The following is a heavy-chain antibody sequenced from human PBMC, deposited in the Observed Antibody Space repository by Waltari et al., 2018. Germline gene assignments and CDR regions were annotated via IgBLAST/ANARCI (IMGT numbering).Heavy chain of an antibody. CDR3: ARVANHWGRDV. D-gene: IGHD7-27*01. CDR1: GFTFSDYY. CDR2: IKQDGSDK. V-gene: IGHV3-7*04. Sequence: EVHLVESGGGLVQPGGSLRLSCAASGFTFSDYYMHWVRQAPGKGLEWVANIKQDGSDKYYVDSVTGRFTISRDNAKNSLFLQMNSLRAEDTAVYYCARVANHWGRDVWGQGTLVTVSS. J-gene: IGHJ4*02.